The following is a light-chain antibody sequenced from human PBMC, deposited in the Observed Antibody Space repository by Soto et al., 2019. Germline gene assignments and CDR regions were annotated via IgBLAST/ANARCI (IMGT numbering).Light chain of an antibody. V-gene: IGLV2-14*01. CDR3: SSYTSSSHVV. Sequence: QLVLTQPASVSGSPGQSITISCTGTSSDVGGYNYVSWYQQHPGKAPKLMIYDVSNRSSGVSNRFSGSKSGNTASLTISGLQAEDEADYYCSSYTSSSHVVFGGGTKVTVL. CDR1: SSDVGGYNY. J-gene: IGLJ2*01. CDR2: DVS.